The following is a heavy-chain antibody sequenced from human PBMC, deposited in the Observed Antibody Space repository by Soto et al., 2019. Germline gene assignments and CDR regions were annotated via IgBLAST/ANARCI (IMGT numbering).Heavy chain of an antibody. Sequence: SSETLSLTCTVSGGSISSSSYYWGWIRQPPGKGLEWIGSIYYSGSTYYNPSLKSRVTISVDTSKNQFSLKLSSVTAADTAVYYCARYYYGSGTANFDYWGLGTLVTVSS. CDR1: GGSISSSSYY. CDR2: IYYSGST. CDR3: ARYYYGSGTANFDY. D-gene: IGHD3-10*01. V-gene: IGHV4-39*01. J-gene: IGHJ4*02.